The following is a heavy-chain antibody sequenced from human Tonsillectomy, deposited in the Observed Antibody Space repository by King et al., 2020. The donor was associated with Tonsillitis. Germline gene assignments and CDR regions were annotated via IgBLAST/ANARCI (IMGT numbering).Heavy chain of an antibody. CDR2: ISGSGGST. Sequence: VQLVESGGGLVQPGGSLRLSCAASGFTFSSYAMSWVRQAPGKGLEWVSAISGSGGSTYYADSGKGRFTISRDNSKNTLYLQMNSLRAEDTAVYYCAKDVRVGGYYGSGSYADYWGQGTLVTVSS. D-gene: IGHD3-10*01. V-gene: IGHV3-23*04. CDR1: GFTFSSYA. CDR3: AKDVRVGGYYGSGSYADY. J-gene: IGHJ4*02.